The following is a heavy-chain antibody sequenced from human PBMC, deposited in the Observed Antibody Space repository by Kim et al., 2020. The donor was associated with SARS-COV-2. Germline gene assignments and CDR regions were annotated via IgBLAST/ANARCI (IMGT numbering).Heavy chain of an antibody. CDR2: SSST. J-gene: IGHJ4*02. V-gene: IGHV3-48*02. CDR3: ARDGGDFDY. Sequence: SSSTFYADSVKGRFTISRDDAKNSLYLQMNSLRDEDTAVYYCARDGGDFDYWGQGTLVTVSS.